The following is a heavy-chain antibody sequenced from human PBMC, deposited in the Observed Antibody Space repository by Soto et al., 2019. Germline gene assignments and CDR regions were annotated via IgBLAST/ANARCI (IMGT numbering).Heavy chain of an antibody. CDR1: GGTFSSYA. D-gene: IGHD2-15*01. CDR2: IIPIFGTA. Sequence: SVKVSCKASGGTFSSYAISWVRQAPGQGLEWMGGIIPIFGTANYAQKFQGRVTITADESTSTAYMELSSLRSEDTAVYYCARWRVNIVVVVAATLEYNWFDPWGQGTLVTV. CDR3: ARWRVNIVVVVAATLEYNWFDP. J-gene: IGHJ5*02. V-gene: IGHV1-69*13.